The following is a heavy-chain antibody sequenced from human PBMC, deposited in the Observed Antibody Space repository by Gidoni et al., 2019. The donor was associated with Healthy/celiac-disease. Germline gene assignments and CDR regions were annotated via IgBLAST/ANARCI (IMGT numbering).Heavy chain of an antibody. D-gene: IGHD3-10*01. CDR1: GFTFDDYA. Sequence: EVQLVESGGGLVQPGRSLRLSCAASGFTFDDYAMHWVRQAPGKGLEWFSGMRWNSGSIGYADSVKGRFTISRDNAKNSLYLQMNSLRAEDTALYYCAKAPTLLWFGDSGMDVWGQGTTVTVSS. J-gene: IGHJ6*02. CDR3: AKAPTLLWFGDSGMDV. CDR2: MRWNSGSI. V-gene: IGHV3-9*01.